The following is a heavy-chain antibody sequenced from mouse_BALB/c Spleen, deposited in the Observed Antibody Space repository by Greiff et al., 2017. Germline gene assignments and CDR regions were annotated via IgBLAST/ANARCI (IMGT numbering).Heavy chain of an antibody. CDR1: GFSLTSYG. J-gene: IGHJ4*01. V-gene: IGHV2-4-1*01. Sequence: QVQLQQSGPGLVQPSQSLSITCTASGFSLTSYGVHWVRQSPGKGLEWLGVIWSGGSTDYNAAFISRLSISKNNSTSQVFFKMNSLQANDTAIYYCARNSDYYGDYGYAMDYWGQGTSVTVSS. CDR2: IWSGGST. CDR3: ARNSDYYGDYGYAMDY. D-gene: IGHD2-13*01.